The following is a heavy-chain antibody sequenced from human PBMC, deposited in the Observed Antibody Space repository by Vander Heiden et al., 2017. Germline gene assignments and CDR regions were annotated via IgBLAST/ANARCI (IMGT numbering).Heavy chain of an antibody. Sequence: VQLVESGGGVVQPGRSLRLSCAASGFTFSSYAMHWVRQAPGKGLEWVAVISYDGSNKYYADSVKGRVTISRDNSKNTLYLQMNSLRAEDTAVYYCARGGSYYRFDYWGQGTLVTVSS. CDR1: GFTFSSYA. J-gene: IGHJ4*02. D-gene: IGHD3-16*01. V-gene: IGHV3-30-3*01. CDR2: ISYDGSNK. CDR3: ARGGSYYRFDY.